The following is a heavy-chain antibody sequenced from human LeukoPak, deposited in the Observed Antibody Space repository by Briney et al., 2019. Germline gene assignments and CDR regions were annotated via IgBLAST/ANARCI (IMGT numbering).Heavy chain of an antibody. Sequence: SETLSLTCTVSGVSINTYYASWIRQAPGKGLEFIGFIYNGGNTNYNPSLKSRATISVDTSNNQFSLRLTSVTAADTAMYYCAAGPWKLDFWGQGTLVTVYS. CDR1: GVSINTYY. CDR2: IYNGGNT. CDR3: AAGPWKLDF. D-gene: IGHD2-15*01. V-gene: IGHV4-4*09. J-gene: IGHJ4*02.